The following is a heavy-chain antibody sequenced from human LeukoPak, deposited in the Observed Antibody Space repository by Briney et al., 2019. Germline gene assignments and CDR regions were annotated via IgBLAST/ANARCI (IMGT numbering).Heavy chain of an antibody. CDR1: GYTFTSYY. J-gene: IGHJ5*02. V-gene: IGHV1-46*01. Sequence: ASVKVSCKASGYTFTSYYMHWVRQAPGQGLEWMGIINPSGGSTRYAQKFQGRVTMTRDMSTSTVYMELSSLRSEDTAVYYCARAGITMIVGGNDWFDPWGQGTLVTVSS. CDR2: INPSGGST. CDR3: ARAGITMIVGGNDWFDP. D-gene: IGHD3-22*01.